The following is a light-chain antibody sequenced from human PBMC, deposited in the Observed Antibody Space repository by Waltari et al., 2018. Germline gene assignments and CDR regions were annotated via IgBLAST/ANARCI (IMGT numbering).Light chain of an antibody. CDR1: QSLLYSNGYTY. CDR2: LGS. J-gene: IGKJ3*01. V-gene: IGKV2-28*01. Sequence: VMIQSPLSLSVTPGEPASISCRSSQSLLYSNGYTYLDWYRQKPGQSPQLLIYLGSNRASGVPDRFSGSGSGTDFTLKISRVEAEDVGVFYCMQALQTPRTFGPGTKVDI. CDR3: MQALQTPRT.